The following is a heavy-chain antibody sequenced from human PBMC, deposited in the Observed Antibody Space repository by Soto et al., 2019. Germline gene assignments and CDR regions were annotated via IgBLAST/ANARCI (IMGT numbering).Heavy chain of an antibody. CDR1: SDSISNYY. CDR2: MHYNGNP. J-gene: IGHJ1*01. CDR3: SINGF. Sequence: PSETLSLTCTVSSDSISNYYCSWFRQPPWKGLEWIGYMHYNGNPSYNPSLRSRVTISVDTSKNQFSLKLNSVTVADTALYYCSINGFWGQGTLVTVSS. V-gene: IGHV4-59*08. D-gene: IGHD2-8*01.